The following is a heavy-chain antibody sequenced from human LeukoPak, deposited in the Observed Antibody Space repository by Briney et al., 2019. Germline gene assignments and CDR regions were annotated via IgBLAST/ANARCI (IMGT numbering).Heavy chain of an antibody. CDR2: INPNSGGT. D-gene: IGHD2-2*01. CDR1: GYTFTSYG. V-gene: IGHV1-2*02. J-gene: IGHJ6*03. CDR3: ARPGRVVPAAKYYYMDV. Sequence: GASVKVSCKASGYTFTSYGISWVRQAPGQGLEWMGLINPNSGGTNYAQKFQGRVTMTRDTSISTAYMELSRLRSDDTAVYYCARPGRVVPAAKYYYMDVWGKGTTVTVSS.